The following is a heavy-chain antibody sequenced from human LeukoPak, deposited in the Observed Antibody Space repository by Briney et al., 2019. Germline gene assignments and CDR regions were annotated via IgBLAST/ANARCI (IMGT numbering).Heavy chain of an antibody. D-gene: IGHD3-10*01. Sequence: GGSLRLSCAASGFTFSSYWMTWVRQAPGKGLEWVASIKQDGSEKYCVDSVKGRFTISRDNAKNSLYLQMNSLRVEDTAVYYCARDRSPYGSGSYEAVPFDYWGQGTLVTVSS. CDR2: IKQDGSEK. CDR3: ARDRSPYGSGSYEAVPFDY. V-gene: IGHV3-7*01. J-gene: IGHJ4*02. CDR1: GFTFSSYW.